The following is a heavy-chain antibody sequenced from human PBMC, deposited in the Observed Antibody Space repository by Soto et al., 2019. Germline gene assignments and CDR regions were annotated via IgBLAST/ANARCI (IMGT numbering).Heavy chain of an antibody. D-gene: IGHD6-6*01. Sequence: SETLSLTCAVYGGSFSGYYWSWIRQPPGKGLEWIGEINHSGSTNYNPSLKSRVTISVDTSKNQFSLKLSSVTAADTAVYYCATGGASIAARGWFDHWGQGTLVTVSS. CDR1: GGSFSGYY. CDR2: INHSGST. CDR3: ATGGASIAARGWFDH. J-gene: IGHJ5*02. V-gene: IGHV4-34*01.